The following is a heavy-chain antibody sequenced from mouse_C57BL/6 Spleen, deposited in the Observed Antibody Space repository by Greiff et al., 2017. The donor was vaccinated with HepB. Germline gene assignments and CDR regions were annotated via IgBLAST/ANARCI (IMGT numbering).Heavy chain of an antibody. CDR3: ARSPYYRNYLSYAMDY. CDR1: GYTFTSYW. D-gene: IGHD2-5*01. Sequence: QVQLQQPGAELVRPGSSVKLSCKASGYTFTSYWMDWVKQRPGQGLEWIGNIYPSDSETHYNQKFKDKATLTVDKSSSTAYMQLSSLTSEDSAVYYCARSPYYRNYLSYAMDYWGQGTSVTVSS. J-gene: IGHJ4*01. CDR2: IYPSDSET. V-gene: IGHV1-61*01.